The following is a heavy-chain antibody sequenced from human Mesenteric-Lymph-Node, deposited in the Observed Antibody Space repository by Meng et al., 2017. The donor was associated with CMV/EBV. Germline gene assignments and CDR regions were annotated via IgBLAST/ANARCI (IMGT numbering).Heavy chain of an antibody. Sequence: GESLKISCAASGFTFSSYEMNWVRQAPGKGLEWVANIKQDGSEKYYVDSLKGRFTISRDNAKNSLYLQINRLRAEDTALYYCAREVPGGAATLDLWGRGTLVTVSS. CDR1: GFTFSSYE. CDR2: IKQDGSEK. J-gene: IGHJ5*02. D-gene: IGHD1-26*01. CDR3: AREVPGGAATLDL. V-gene: IGHV3-7*01.